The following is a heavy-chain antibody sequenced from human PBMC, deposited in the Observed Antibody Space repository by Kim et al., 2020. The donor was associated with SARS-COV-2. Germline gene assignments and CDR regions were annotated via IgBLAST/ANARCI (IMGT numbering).Heavy chain of an antibody. CDR3: AREFGVPAAEAY. V-gene: IGHV5-10-1*01. D-gene: IGHD2-2*01. J-gene: IGHJ4*02. Sequence: GESLKISCKGSGYSFTSYWISWVRQMPGKGLEWMGRIDPSDSYTNYSPSFQGHVTISADKSISTAYLQWSSLKASDTAMYYCAREFGVPAAEAYWGQGTLVTVSS. CDR1: GYSFTSYW. CDR2: IDPSDSYT.